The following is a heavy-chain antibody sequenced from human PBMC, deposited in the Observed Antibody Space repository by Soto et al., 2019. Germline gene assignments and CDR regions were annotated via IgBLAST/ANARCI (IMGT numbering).Heavy chain of an antibody. CDR2: INVGTGDT. V-gene: IGHV1-3*01. J-gene: IGHJ4*02. CDR1: GYTFTAYA. D-gene: IGHD3-3*01. CDR3: ARDVDTSRSAPLDY. Sequence: ASVKVSCKASGYTFTAYAMDWVRRTPGQRLEWVGWINVGTGDTEYSQQFQGRVNITRDTSARTLYMELSSLRSEDTAVYYCARDVDTSRSAPLDYWGQGSLVTVSS.